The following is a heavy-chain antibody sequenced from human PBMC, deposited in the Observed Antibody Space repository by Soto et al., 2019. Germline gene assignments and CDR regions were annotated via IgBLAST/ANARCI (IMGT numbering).Heavy chain of an antibody. CDR1: GFTFSDYW. J-gene: IGHJ6*02. CDR3: VKSGPYYDFWSGYYSPYYYGMDV. CDR2: ISSNGGST. Sequence: LRLSCEASGFTFSDYWIHWVRQAPGKGLEYVSAISSNGGSTYYADSVKGRFTISRDNSKNTLYLQMSSLRAEDTAVYYCVKSGPYYDFWSGYYSPYYYGMDVWGQGTTVTSP. V-gene: IGHV3-64D*06. D-gene: IGHD3-3*01.